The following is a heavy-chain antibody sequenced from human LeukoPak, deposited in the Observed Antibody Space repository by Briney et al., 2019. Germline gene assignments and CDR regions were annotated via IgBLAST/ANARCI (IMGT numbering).Heavy chain of an antibody. CDR3: AGTSQGWLPQYYFDY. D-gene: IGHD5-12*01. V-gene: IGHV4-34*01. CDR1: GRSFSDYS. J-gene: IGHJ4*02. Sequence: PSETLSLTCAVYGRSFSDYSWSWIRQPPGKGLEWIGEINHSGSTNYNPSLKSRVTISLDTSKNQFSLRLSSVTAADTAVYYCAGTSQGWLPQYYFDYWGQGTLVTVSS. CDR2: INHSGST.